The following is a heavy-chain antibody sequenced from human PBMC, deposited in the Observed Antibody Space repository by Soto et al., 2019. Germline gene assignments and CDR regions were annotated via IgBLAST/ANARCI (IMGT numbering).Heavy chain of an antibody. CDR1: GGTFSSYA. J-gene: IGHJ4*02. V-gene: IGHV1-69*13. D-gene: IGHD2-8*01. Sequence: SVKASCKASGGTFSSYAISWVRQAPGQGLEWMGGIIPIFGTANYAQKFQGRVTITADESTSTAYMELSSLRSEDTAVYYCARDGYCTNAACYNGEDHWGQGTLVTVSS. CDR2: IIPIFGTA. CDR3: ARDGYCTNAACYNGEDH.